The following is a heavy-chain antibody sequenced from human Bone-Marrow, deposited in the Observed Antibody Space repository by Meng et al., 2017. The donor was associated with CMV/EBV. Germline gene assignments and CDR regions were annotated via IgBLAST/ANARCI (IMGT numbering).Heavy chain of an antibody. V-gene: IGHV4-34*01. CDR3: ASWGPIQGLDY. Sequence: SETLSLTCTVYGASVSSDDYHWSWIRQPPGKGLEWIGEINHSGSTNYNPSLKSRVTISVDTSKNQFSLKLSSVTAADTAVYYCASWGPIQGLDYWGQGTLVTVSS. J-gene: IGHJ4*02. CDR1: GASVSSDDYH. CDR2: INHSGST. D-gene: IGHD3-16*01.